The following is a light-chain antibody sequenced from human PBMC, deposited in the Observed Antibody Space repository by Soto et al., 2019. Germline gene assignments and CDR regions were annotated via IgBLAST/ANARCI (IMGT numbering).Light chain of an antibody. V-gene: IGKV3-20*01. Sequence: EIVLTQSPGPLSLSPGERATLSCRASQSVSNNYLAWYQQKPGQAPRLLIYGESNRATGIPDRFSGSGSGTDFTLTISSLQPEDFAVYCCHQYDNWWTFGQGTKVDIK. CDR2: GES. J-gene: IGKJ1*01. CDR3: HQYDNWWT. CDR1: QSVSNNY.